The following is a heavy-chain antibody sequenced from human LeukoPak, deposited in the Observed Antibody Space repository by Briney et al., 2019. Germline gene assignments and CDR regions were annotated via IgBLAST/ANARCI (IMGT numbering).Heavy chain of an antibody. V-gene: IGHV3-9*01. CDR2: ISWNSGSI. J-gene: IGHJ4*02. CDR1: GFTFDDYA. D-gene: IGHD3-22*01. CDR3: AKSSDYDSSGSLFDY. Sequence: PGGSLRLSCAASGFTFDDYAMHWVRQAPGKGLEWVSGISWNSGSIGYADSVKGRFTISRDNAKNSLYLQMNSLRAEDTALYYCAKSSDYDSSGSLFDYWGQGTLVTVSS.